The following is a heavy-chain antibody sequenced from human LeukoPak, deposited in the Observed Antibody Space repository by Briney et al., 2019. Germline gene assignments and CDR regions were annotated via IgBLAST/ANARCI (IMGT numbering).Heavy chain of an antibody. CDR3: ARVKWELPDY. D-gene: IGHD1-26*01. CDR2: IKEDGSER. CDR1: AFIFSGHW. Sequence: GGSLRLSCEGSAFIFSGHWMNWVRQTPGKGLEWVASIKEDGSERQYVDSVKGRFSISRDNTKGSLFLQLNSLRAEDTAVYYCARVKWELPDYWGQGTLVTVSS. V-gene: IGHV3-7*03. J-gene: IGHJ4*02.